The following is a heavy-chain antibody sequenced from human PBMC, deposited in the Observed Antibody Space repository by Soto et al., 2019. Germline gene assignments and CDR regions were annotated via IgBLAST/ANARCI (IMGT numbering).Heavy chain of an antibody. V-gene: IGHV6-1*01. CDR1: GDSVSSNSAA. CDR2: TYYRSKWYN. Sequence: SQTLSLTCAISGDSVSSNSAAWNWIRQSPSRGLEWLGRTYYRSKWYNDYAVSVKSRITINPDTSKNQFSLQLNSVTPEDTAVYYCARDPPITRNHHYYYYGMDVWGQGTTVTVSS. CDR3: ARDPPITRNHHYYYYGMDV. J-gene: IGHJ6*02. D-gene: IGHD3-16*01.